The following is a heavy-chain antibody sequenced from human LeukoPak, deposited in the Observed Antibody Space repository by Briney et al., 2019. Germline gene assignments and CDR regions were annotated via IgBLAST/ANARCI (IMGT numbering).Heavy chain of an antibody. CDR3: AKDREWELLGFFDY. J-gene: IGHJ4*02. CDR2: ISWNGESI. V-gene: IGHV3-9*01. Sequence: GRSLRLSCAASGFTFDDHAMHWVRQAPGKGLEWVSGISWNGESIGYADSVKGRLTISRDDAKNSLYLQMNSLRAEDTALYYCAKDREWELLGFFDYWGQGTLVTVSS. D-gene: IGHD1-26*01. CDR1: GFTFDDHA.